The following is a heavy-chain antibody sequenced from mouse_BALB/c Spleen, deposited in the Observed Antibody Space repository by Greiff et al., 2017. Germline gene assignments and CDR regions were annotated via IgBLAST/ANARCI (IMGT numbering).Heavy chain of an antibody. D-gene: IGHD2-4*01. J-gene: IGHJ2*01. V-gene: IGHV5-6-4*01. CDR1: GFTFSSYT. Sequence: EVKLVESGGGLVKPGGSLKLSCAASGFTFSSYTMSWVRQTPEKRLEWVATISSGGSYTYYPDSVKGRFTISRDNAKNTLYLQMSSLKSEDTAMYYCTRDRSDYDCLDYWGQGTTLTVSS. CDR3: TRDRSDYDCLDY. CDR2: ISSGGSYT.